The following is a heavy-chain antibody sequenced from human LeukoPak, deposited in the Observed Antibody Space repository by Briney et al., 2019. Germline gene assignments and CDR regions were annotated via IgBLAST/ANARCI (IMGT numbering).Heavy chain of an antibody. D-gene: IGHD6-19*01. Sequence: SETLSLTCAVYGGSFSGYYWSWIRQPPGKGLEWIGEINHSGSTNYTPSLKSRVTISVDTSKNQFSLKLSSVTAADTAVYYCARVRPVAGTKFRKYFDYWGQGSLVTASS. CDR1: GGSFSGYY. J-gene: IGHJ4*02. CDR2: INHSGST. CDR3: ARVRPVAGTKFRKYFDY. V-gene: IGHV4-34*01.